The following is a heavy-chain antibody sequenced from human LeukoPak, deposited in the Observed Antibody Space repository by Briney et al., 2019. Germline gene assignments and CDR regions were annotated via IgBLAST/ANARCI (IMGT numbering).Heavy chain of an antibody. Sequence: SETLSLTCTVSGGSISGYYWSWIRQPPGKGLEWIGFVYYSGSTNYNPSLKSRVTISVDTSKNQFSLKLSSVTAADTAVYYCARGGGLRLGKYFQHWGQGTLVTVSS. D-gene: IGHD3-16*01. V-gene: IGHV4-59*12. CDR3: ARGGGLRLGKYFQH. CDR1: GGSISGYY. CDR2: VYYSGST. J-gene: IGHJ1*01.